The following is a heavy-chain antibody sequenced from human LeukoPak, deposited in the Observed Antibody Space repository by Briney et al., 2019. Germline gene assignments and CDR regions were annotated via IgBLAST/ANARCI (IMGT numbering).Heavy chain of an antibody. Sequence: RASVKVSCKASGYTFTSYYLHWVRQAPGQGLEWMGIINPSGGSTSYAQKFQGRVTMTRDMSTSTVYMELSSLRSEDTAVYYCVRQYYHYSSDYYWAPDYWGQGTLVTVSS. CDR1: GYTFTSYY. CDR2: INPSGGST. V-gene: IGHV1-46*01. J-gene: IGHJ4*02. D-gene: IGHD3-22*01. CDR3: VRQYYHYSSDYYWAPDY.